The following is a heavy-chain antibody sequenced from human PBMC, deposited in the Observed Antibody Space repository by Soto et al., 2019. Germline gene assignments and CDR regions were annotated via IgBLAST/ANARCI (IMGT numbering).Heavy chain of an antibody. Sequence: GGSLRLSCAASGFTFSSYGMHWVRQAPGKGLEWVAVISYDGSNKYYADSVKGRFTISKDNSKNTLYLQMNSLRAEDTAVYYWASRSPLIYYFDYWGQGTLVTVSS. CDR2: ISYDGSNK. D-gene: IGHD3-16*01. J-gene: IGHJ4*02. CDR1: GFTFSSYG. V-gene: IGHV3-30*03. CDR3: ASRSPLIYYFDY.